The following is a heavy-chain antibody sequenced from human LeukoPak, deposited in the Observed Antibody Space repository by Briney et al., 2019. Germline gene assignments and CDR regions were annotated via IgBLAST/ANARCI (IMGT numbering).Heavy chain of an antibody. V-gene: IGHV3-21*01. J-gene: IGHJ6*04. CDR3: ARGHYYGMDV. Sequence: GGSLRLSCAASGFTFSSYIMSWIRQAPGKGLEWVSSISSSSYIYYADPVKGRFTISRDNAKNSLYLQINSLRAEDTAVYYCARGHYYGMDVWGKGTTVTISS. CDR2: ISSSSYI. CDR1: GFTFSSYI.